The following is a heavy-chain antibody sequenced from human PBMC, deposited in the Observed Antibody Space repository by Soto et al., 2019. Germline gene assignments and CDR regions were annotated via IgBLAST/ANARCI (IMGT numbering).Heavy chain of an antibody. CDR2: IYYSGST. CDR1: GGPINSGEYY. D-gene: IGHD1-20*01. CDR3: ARDTRYNWNYFDY. V-gene: IGHV4-30-4*01. J-gene: IGHJ4*02. Sequence: QVQLQESGPGLVKPSQTLSLTCTVSGGPINSGEYYWSWIRQPPGKGLEWLGYIYYSGSTYYNPSLKSRVSISVDKSKSQFSLNLTSVTAADTAVYYCARDTRYNWNYFDYWGQGILVAVSS.